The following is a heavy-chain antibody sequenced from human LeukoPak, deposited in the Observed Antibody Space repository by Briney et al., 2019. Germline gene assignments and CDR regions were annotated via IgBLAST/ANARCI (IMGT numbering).Heavy chain of an antibody. D-gene: IGHD3-22*01. CDR2: IYYSGST. CDR3: ARARHYYDSSGYYPYFDY. V-gene: IGHV4-59*01. J-gene: IGHJ4*02. Sequence: SETLSLICTVSGGSISSYYWSWIRQPPGKGLEGIGYIYYSGSTNYNPSLKSRVTISVDTSKNQFSLKLSSVTAADTAVYYCARARHYYDSSGYYPYFDYWGQGTLVTVSS. CDR1: GGSISSYY.